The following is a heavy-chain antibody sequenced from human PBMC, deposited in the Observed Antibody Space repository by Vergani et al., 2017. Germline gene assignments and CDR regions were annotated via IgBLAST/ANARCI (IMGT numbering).Heavy chain of an antibody. D-gene: IGHD3-22*01. CDR1: GGTFSSYA. J-gene: IGHJ6*02. CDR2: IIPIFGTA. Sequence: QVQLVQSGAEVRKPGSSVEVSCKASGGTFSSYAISWVRQAPGQGLEWMGRIIPIFGTANYAQKFQGRVTITADESTSTAYMELSSLRSEDTAVYYCAREPYDSXGYSPPNYYYGMDVWGQGTTVTVSS. CDR3: AREPYDSXGYSPPNYYYGMDV. V-gene: IGHV1-69*18.